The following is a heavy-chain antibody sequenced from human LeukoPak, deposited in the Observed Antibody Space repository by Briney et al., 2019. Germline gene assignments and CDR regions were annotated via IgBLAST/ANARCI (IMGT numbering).Heavy chain of an antibody. D-gene: IGHD2-15*01. J-gene: IGHJ4*02. CDR3: AREDGSHDGAFDF. Sequence: GGSLRLSCAASGCTFSGYRMNWVRQAPGKGLEWVSYIDTSSSTIYYADPVKGRFTISRDNAKKSLYLQMNSLRAEDTARYYCAREDGSHDGAFDFWGQGTLVTVSS. V-gene: IGHV3-48*01. CDR2: IDTSSSTI. CDR1: GCTFSGYR.